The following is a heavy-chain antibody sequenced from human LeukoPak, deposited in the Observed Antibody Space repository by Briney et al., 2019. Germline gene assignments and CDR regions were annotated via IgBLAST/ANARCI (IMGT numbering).Heavy chain of an antibody. CDR3: TTDKDFWGGYQDF. Sequence: GGSLRLSCAASEFTFSSYAMKWVRQAPGKGLEWVGRIKSKADGGTTDYVASVKGRFIISRNDSKDTMYLQMNSLKIEDTGVYYCTTDKDFWGGYQDFWGQGILVSVSS. D-gene: IGHD3-3*01. V-gene: IGHV3-15*01. CDR1: EFTFSSYA. J-gene: IGHJ4*02. CDR2: IKSKADGGTT.